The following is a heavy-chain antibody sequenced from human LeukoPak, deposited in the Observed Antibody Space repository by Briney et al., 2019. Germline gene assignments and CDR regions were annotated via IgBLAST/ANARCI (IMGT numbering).Heavy chain of an antibody. CDR1: GYTFTSYG. D-gene: IGHD2-2*01. Sequence: ASVKVSCKASGYTFTSYGISWVRQAPGQGLEWMGWISGYNGNTKYAQKLQGRVTMTTDTSTSTAYMELSSLRSEDTAVYYCASFLRGIVVVPAAMQRLGAFDIWGQGTMVTVSS. CDR3: ASFLRGIVVVPAAMQRLGAFDI. CDR2: ISGYNGNT. V-gene: IGHV1-18*01. J-gene: IGHJ3*02.